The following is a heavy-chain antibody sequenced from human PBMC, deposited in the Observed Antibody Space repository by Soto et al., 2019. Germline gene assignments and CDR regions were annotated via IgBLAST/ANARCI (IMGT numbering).Heavy chain of an antibody. J-gene: IGHJ6*03. CDR2: IYYSGST. D-gene: IGHD6-6*01. CDR3: ATQTRVAARSKGDKNYYYYYYMDV. Sequence: SETLSLTCTVSGGSISSYYWSWIRQPPGKGLEWIGDIYYSGSTNYNPSLKSRVTISVDTSKNQFSLKLSSVTAADTAVYYCATQTRVAARSKGDKNYYYYYYMDVWGKGTTVTAP. CDR1: GGSISSYY. V-gene: IGHV4-59*08.